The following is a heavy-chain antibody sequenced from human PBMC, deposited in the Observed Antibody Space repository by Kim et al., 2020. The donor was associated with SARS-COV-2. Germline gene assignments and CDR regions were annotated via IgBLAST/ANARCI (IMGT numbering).Heavy chain of an antibody. CDR3: ASWRGPGGDYYFDS. CDR2: IDPTGDSS. J-gene: IGHJ4*02. D-gene: IGHD3-10*01. CDR1: EHAFNNYY. Sequence: ASVKVSCKASEHAFNNYYVHWVRQARGQGLEWMGIIDPTGDSSNYPQKFQGTITVTRDTSTNTVYLELRNLKSEDTAEYYCASWRGPGGDYYFDSWGQGTLVTVS. V-gene: IGHV1-46*02.